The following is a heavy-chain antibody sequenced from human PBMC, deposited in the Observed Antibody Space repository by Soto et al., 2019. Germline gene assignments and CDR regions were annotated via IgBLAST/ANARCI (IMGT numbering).Heavy chain of an antibody. CDR3: AKDNYDIVTGALDY. V-gene: IGHV3-9*01. CDR2: ISWNSGSI. CDR1: GFTFDDYA. J-gene: IGHJ4*02. Sequence: EVQLVESGGGLVQPGRSLRLSCAASGFTFDDYAMHWVRQAPGKGLEWVSGISWNSGSIGYADSVKGRFTISRDNAKNSLYLQMNSLRAEDTALYYCAKDNYDIVTGALDYWGQGTLVTVSS. D-gene: IGHD3-9*01.